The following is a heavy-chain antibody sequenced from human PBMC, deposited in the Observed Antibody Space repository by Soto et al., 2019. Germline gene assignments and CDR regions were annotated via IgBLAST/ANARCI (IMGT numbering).Heavy chain of an antibody. Sequence: QVHLVQSGAEVKKPRASVKVSCMASGYNFIAQNIHWVRQAPGLGLEWMGKMNPNSGGSDYAQGIEGKVTVTTDTSISKVYRELTSLKYDDTTVYYCARELPFNSPSCDCDLWGQGKMVIVSS. CDR2: MNPNSGGS. CDR3: ARELPFNSPSCDCDL. J-gene: IGHJ3*01. V-gene: IGHV1-2*02. D-gene: IGHD1-26*01. CDR1: GYNFIAQN.